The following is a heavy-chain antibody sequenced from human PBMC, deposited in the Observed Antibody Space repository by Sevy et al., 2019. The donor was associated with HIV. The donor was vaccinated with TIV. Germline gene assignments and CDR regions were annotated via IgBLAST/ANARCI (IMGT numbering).Heavy chain of an antibody. CDR2: ISSGSTYI. CDR1: GFTFSSYS. J-gene: IGHJ6*02. D-gene: IGHD1-26*01. V-gene: IGHV3-21*01. CDR3: ASDRGVGTSSYGMDV. Sequence: GSLKISCAASGFTFSSYSMNWVRQAPGKGLEWVSSISSGSTYIYYVDSVKGRFTISRDNAKNSLYLQMNSLRAEDTAVYYCASDRGVGTSSYGMDVWGQGTTVTVSS.